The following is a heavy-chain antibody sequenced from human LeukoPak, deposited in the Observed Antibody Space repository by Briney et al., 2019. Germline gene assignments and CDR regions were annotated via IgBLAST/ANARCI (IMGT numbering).Heavy chain of an antibody. CDR3: ARVRDYDSSGSNSRDFQH. V-gene: IGHV1-3*01. CDR1: GYTFTSYA. J-gene: IGHJ1*01. CDR2: INAGNGNT. D-gene: IGHD3-22*01. Sequence: ASVKVSCKASGYTFTSYAMHWVRQAPGQRLEWMGWINAGNGNTKYSQEFQGRVTMTRDTSISTAYMELSRLRSDDTAVYYCARVRDYDSSGSNSRDFQHWGQGTLVTVSS.